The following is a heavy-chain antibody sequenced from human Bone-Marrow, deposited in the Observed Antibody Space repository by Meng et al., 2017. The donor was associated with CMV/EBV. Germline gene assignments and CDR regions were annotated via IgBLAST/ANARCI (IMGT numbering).Heavy chain of an antibody. J-gene: IGHJ6*04. CDR3: ARDPEYSGSYYYYYYGMDV. CDR1: GFTFSSYA. D-gene: IGHD1-26*01. Sequence: GGSLRLSCAASGFTFSSYAMHWVRQAPGKGLEWVAVISYDGSNKYYADSVKGRFTISRDNSKNTLYLQMNSLRAEDTAVYYCARDPEYSGSYYYYYYGMDVWGEATTVTVSS. V-gene: IGHV3-30*04. CDR2: ISYDGSNK.